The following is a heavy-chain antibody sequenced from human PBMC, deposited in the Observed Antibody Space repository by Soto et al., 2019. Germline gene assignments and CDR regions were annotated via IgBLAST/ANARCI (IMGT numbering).Heavy chain of an antibody. J-gene: IGHJ4*02. D-gene: IGHD2-15*01. Sequence: PGGSLRLSCAASGFTFDDYAIHGGRQAPGKGLEWVSGISWNSGSIGYADSVKGRFTISRDNAKNSLYLQMNSLRAEDTALYYCAKDSLCSGGSCYVDYWGQGTLVTVSS. CDR3: AKDSLCSGGSCYVDY. CDR1: GFTFDDYA. CDR2: ISWNSGSI. V-gene: IGHV3-9*01.